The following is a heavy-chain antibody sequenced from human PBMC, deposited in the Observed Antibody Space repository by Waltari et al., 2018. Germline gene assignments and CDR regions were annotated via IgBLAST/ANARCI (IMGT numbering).Heavy chain of an antibody. CDR3: ARDRGNVYSGSYAPPPEY. Sequence: QVQLVQSGAEVKKPGASVKVSCKASGYTFTGYYMHWVRPAPGQGLEWMGRINPNSGGTNYAQKFQGRVTMTRDTSISTAYMELSRLRSDDTAVYYCARDRGNVYSGSYAPPPEYWGQGTLVTVSS. D-gene: IGHD1-26*01. J-gene: IGHJ4*02. V-gene: IGHV1-2*06. CDR2: INPNSGGT. CDR1: GYTFTGYY.